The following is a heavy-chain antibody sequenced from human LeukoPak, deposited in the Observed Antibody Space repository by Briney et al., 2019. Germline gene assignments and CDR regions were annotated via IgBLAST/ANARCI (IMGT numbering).Heavy chain of an antibody. CDR3: ARDLWDATGY. CDR2: IYSGDTT. D-gene: IGHD3-3*01. V-gene: IGHV3-66*02. Sequence: GGSLRLSCAASGFTTNYMNWVRQAPGKGLEWVSVIYSGDTTYYADSVRGRFTISRDISKNTLYLQMNSLRPEDTAVYHCARDLWDATGYWGQGTLVTVSS. CDR1: GFTTNY. J-gene: IGHJ4*02.